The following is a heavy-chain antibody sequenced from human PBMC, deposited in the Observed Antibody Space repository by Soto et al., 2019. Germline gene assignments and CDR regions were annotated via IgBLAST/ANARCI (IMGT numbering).Heavy chain of an antibody. V-gene: IGHV1-46*01. D-gene: IGHD3-10*01. J-gene: IGHJ1*01. CDR3: ARGGGWGVWLGLSAEYFQH. Sequence: QAKLVPSGAEVKKHGASVKASCKASGYTFTSYYMHWVRQAPGQGLEWMGIINPSGGSTSYAQKFQGRVTMTRDTSTSTVYMELSSLRSEDTAVYYCARGGGWGVWLGLSAEYFQHWGQGTLVTVSS. CDR1: GYTFTSYY. CDR2: INPSGGST.